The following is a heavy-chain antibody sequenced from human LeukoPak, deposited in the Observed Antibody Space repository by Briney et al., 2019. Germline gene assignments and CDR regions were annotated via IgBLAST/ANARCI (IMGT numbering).Heavy chain of an antibody. CDR3: ARNYYYYYYMDV. CDR1: GGSFSGYY. CDR2: INHSGST. Sequence: SETLSLTCAVYGGSFSGYYWSWIRQPPGKGLEWIGEINHSGSTNYNPSLESRVTISVDTSKNKFSLKLSSVTAADTAVYYCARNYYYYYYMDVWGKGTTVTVSS. J-gene: IGHJ6*03. V-gene: IGHV4-34*01.